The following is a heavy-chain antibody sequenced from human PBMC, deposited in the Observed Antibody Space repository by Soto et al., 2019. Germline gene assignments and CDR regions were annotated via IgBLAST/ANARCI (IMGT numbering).Heavy chain of an antibody. CDR1: GFSLSTSGVG. D-gene: IGHD3-10*01. CDR2: IYWDDDK. CDR3: AHQSLWLVGRYFDY. J-gene: IGHJ4*02. V-gene: IGHV2-5*02. Sequence: QITLKESGPTLVKPTQTLTLTCTFSGFSLSTSGVGVGWIRQPPGKALEWLALIYWDDDKRYSPSLKSRLTITKDTSKNQVVLTMTNIDPVDTATYYCAHQSLWLVGRYFDYWGQGTLVTVSS.